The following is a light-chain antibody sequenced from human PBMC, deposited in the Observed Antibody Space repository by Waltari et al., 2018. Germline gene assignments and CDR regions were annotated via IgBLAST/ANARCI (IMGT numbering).Light chain of an antibody. CDR2: KAS. CDR1: QSVKNN. Sequence: DIQMTQSPSTLSASVGDRVTITCRASQSVKNNLAWYQQKPGKAPKVLIHKASRLESGVPSRFSGSGFGTDFILSISSLQPDDFATYYCQEYDSLPVTFGGGTRVRSN. CDR3: QEYDSLPVT. V-gene: IGKV1-5*03. J-gene: IGKJ4*01.